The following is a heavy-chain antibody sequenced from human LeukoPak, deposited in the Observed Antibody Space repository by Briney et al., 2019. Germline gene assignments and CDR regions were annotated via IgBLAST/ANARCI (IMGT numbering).Heavy chain of an antibody. CDR1: GYTFTSYY. V-gene: IGHV1-46*01. CDR3: ARDGVASSGWYLVPTPHY. D-gene: IGHD6-19*01. J-gene: IGHJ4*02. Sequence: GASVKVSCKASGYTFTSYYMHWVRQAPGQGLDWMGIINPSGGSTSYAQKFQGRVTMTRDMSTSTVYMELSSLRSEDTAVYYRARDGVASSGWYLVPTPHYWGQGTLVTVSS. CDR2: INPSGGST.